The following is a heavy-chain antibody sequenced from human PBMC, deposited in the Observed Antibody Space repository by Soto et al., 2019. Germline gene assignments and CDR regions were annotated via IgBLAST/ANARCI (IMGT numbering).Heavy chain of an antibody. D-gene: IGHD1-7*01. CDR2: INHSGST. Sequence: SETLSLACAVYGGSFSGYYWSWIRQPPGKGLEWIGEINHSGSTNYNPSLKSRVTISVDTSKNQFSLKLSSVTAAYTAVYYCARSNWNFYYYYYGMDVWGQGTTVTVSS. CDR3: ARSNWNFYYYYYGMDV. J-gene: IGHJ6*02. V-gene: IGHV4-34*01. CDR1: GGSFSGYY.